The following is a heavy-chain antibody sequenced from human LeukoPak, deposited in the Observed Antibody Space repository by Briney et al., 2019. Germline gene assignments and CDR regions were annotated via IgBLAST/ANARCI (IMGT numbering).Heavy chain of an antibody. CDR3: AKTPYSNSRGYFDY. Sequence: GRSLRLSCAASGFTFSSYAMSWVRQAPGKGLEWVSAISGSGGSTYYADSVKGRFTISRDNSKNTLYLQMNSLRAEDTAVYYCAKTPYSNSRGYFDYWGQGTLVTVSS. V-gene: IGHV3-23*01. CDR2: ISGSGGST. J-gene: IGHJ4*02. D-gene: IGHD4-11*01. CDR1: GFTFSSYA.